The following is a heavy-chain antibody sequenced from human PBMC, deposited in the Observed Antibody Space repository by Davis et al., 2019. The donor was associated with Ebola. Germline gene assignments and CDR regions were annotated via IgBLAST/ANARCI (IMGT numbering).Heavy chain of an antibody. Sequence: PGGFLRLSCAASGFTFDDYAMHWVRQAPGKGLEWVSGISWNSGSIGYADSVKGRFTISRDNSKNTLYLQMNSLRAEDTAVYYCASLYGGSYNLDYWGQGTLVTVSS. D-gene: IGHD1-26*01. V-gene: IGHV3-9*01. CDR3: ASLYGGSYNLDY. CDR2: ISWNSGSI. J-gene: IGHJ4*02. CDR1: GFTFDDYA.